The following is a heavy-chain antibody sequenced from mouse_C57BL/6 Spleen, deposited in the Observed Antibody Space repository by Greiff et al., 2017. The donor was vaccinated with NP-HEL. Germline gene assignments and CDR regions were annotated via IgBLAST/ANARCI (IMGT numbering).Heavy chain of an antibody. CDR2: IDPSDSDT. D-gene: IGHD2-4*01. Sequence: QVQLQQPGAELVRPGSSVKLSCKASGYTFTSYWMHWVKQRPRQGLEWIGNIDPSDSDTHYNQKFKDKATLTVDKSSRTAYMQLSSLTSEDSAVYYCAREGDYVYFDYWGQGTTLTVSA. J-gene: IGHJ2*01. V-gene: IGHV1-52*01. CDR1: GYTFTSYW. CDR3: AREGDYVYFDY.